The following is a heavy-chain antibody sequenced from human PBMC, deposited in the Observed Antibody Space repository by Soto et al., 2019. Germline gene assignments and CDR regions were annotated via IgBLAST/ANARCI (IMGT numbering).Heavy chain of an antibody. Sequence: QVQLVQSGAEVKKPGSSVKVSCKASGGTFSSYTISWVRQAPGQGLEWMGRIIPILGIANYAQKFQGRVTITADKSTSTAYMELSSLRSEDTAVYYCARSGSRYYDFWSLNYWGQGTLVTVSS. CDR1: GGTFSSYT. D-gene: IGHD3-3*01. V-gene: IGHV1-69*02. CDR2: IIPILGIA. J-gene: IGHJ4*02. CDR3: ARSGSRYYDFWSLNY.